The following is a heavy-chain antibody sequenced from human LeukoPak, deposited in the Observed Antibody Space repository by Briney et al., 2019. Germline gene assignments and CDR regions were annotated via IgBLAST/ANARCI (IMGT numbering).Heavy chain of an antibody. Sequence: GGSLRLSCAASGFTFSSYSMNWVRQAPGKGLEWVSSISSSSSYIYYADSVKGRFTISRDNAKNSLYLQMNSLRAEDMAVYYCARDYYDSSGIYYFDYWGQGTLVTVSS. J-gene: IGHJ4*02. CDR1: GFTFSSYS. V-gene: IGHV3-21*01. D-gene: IGHD3-22*01. CDR2: ISSSSSYI. CDR3: ARDYYDSSGIYYFDY.